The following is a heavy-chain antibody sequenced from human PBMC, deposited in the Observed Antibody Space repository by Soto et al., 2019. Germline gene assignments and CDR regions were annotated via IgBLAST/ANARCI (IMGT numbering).Heavy chain of an antibody. V-gene: IGHV1-8*01. J-gene: IGHJ6*02. CDR1: GYTFTSYD. CDR3: AREEYYYDSSGYSNYYYYGMDV. Sequence: QVQLVQSGAEVKKPGASVKVSCKASGYTFTSYDINWVRQATGQGLEWMGWVNPNSGNTGYAQKFQGRVTMTRNTSISTAYMELSSLRSEDTAVYYCAREEYYYDSSGYSNYYYYGMDVWGQGTTVTVSS. D-gene: IGHD3-22*01. CDR2: VNPNSGNT.